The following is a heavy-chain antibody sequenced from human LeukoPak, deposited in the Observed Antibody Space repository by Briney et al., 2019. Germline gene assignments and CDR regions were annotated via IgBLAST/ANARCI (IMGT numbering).Heavy chain of an antibody. D-gene: IGHD3-22*01. CDR1: GFTFSSYS. J-gene: IGHJ6*02. CDR3: ASHPRVLKLVTMIWPYGMDV. V-gene: IGHV3-21*04. CDR2: ISSSSSYI. Sequence: GGSLRLSCAASGFTFSSYSMNWVRQAPGKGLEWVSSISSSSSYIYYADSVKGRFTISRDNAKTSLYLQMNSLRSDDTAVYYCASHPRVLKLVTMIWPYGMDVWGRGTTVTVSS.